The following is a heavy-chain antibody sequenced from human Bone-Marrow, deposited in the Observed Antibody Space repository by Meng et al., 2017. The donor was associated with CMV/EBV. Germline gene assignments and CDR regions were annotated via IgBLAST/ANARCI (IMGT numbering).Heavy chain of an antibody. CDR2: IYYSGST. D-gene: IGHD5-24*01. J-gene: IGHJ4*02. CDR1: GGSFSGYY. Sequence: GSLRLSCAVYGGSFSGYYWSWIRQPPGKGLEWIGSIYYSGSTYYNPSLKSRVTISVDTSKNQFSLKLSSVTAADTAVYYCARDVVEMATCDYWGQGTLVTVSS. CDR3: ARDVVEMATCDY. V-gene: IGHV4-34*01.